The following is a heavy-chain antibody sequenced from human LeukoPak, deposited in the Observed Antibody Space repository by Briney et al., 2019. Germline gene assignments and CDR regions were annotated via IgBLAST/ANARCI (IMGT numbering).Heavy chain of an antibody. CDR3: AREGASIAVAGRVTDY. CDR2: IYYSGST. J-gene: IGHJ4*02. V-gene: IGHV4-39*07. Sequence: SETLSLTWNVSGGSISSSSYYWGWIRQPPGKGLEWIGSIYYSGSTYYNPSLKSRVTISVDTSKNQFSLKLSSVTAAATAVYYCAREGASIAVAGRVTDYWGQGTLVTVSS. D-gene: IGHD6-19*01. CDR1: GGSISSSSYY.